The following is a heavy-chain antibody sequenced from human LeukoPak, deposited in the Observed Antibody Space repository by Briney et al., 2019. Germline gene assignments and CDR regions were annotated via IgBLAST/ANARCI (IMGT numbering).Heavy chain of an antibody. CDR2: ISSSSSSI. CDR1: GFTFSSYS. CDR3: ARAGDPMSIYYGSGSYFDY. J-gene: IGHJ4*02. D-gene: IGHD3-10*01. V-gene: IGHV3-21*04. Sequence: GGSLRLSCAASGFTFSSYSMNWVRQAPGKGLEWVSSISSSSSSIYYADSVKGRFTISRDNAKNSLYLQMNSLRAEDTAVYYCARAGDPMSIYYGSGSYFDYWGQGTLVTVSS.